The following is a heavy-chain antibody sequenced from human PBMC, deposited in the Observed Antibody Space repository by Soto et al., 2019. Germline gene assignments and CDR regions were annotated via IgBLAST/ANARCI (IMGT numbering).Heavy chain of an antibody. V-gene: IGHV1-2*04. J-gene: IGHJ6*02. Sequence: GASVKVSCKASGYTFTGYYMHWVRQAPGQGLEWMGWINPNSGGTNYAQKFQGWVTMTRDTSISTAYMELSSLRSEDTAVYYCARDFALRFLEWSLSSYAYYYYYYGMDVWGQGTTVTVSS. CDR2: INPNSGGT. CDR3: ARDFALRFLEWSLSSYAYYYYYYGMDV. D-gene: IGHD3-3*01. CDR1: GYTFTGYY.